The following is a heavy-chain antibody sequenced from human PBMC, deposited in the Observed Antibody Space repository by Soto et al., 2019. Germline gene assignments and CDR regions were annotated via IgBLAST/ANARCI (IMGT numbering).Heavy chain of an antibody. D-gene: IGHD6-19*01. J-gene: IGHJ4*02. Sequence: SGPTLVNPTQTLTLTCTFSGFSLSTSGMCVSWIRQPPGKALEWLARIDWDDDKYYSTSLKTRLTISKDTSKNQVVLTMTNMDPVDTATYYCARSYGSGWPGYFDYCGQGTLVTVSS. V-gene: IGHV2-70*11. CDR1: GFSLSTSGMC. CDR3: ARSYGSGWPGYFDY. CDR2: IDWDDDK.